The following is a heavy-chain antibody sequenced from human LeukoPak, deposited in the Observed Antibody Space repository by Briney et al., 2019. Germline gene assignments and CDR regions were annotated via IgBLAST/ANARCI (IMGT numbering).Heavy chain of an antibody. CDR2: ISSSGSTI. CDR1: GFTFSSYE. J-gene: IGHJ4*02. CDR3: AKDYSSSWASFDY. Sequence: GGSLRLSCAASGFTFSSYEMNWVRQAPGKGLEWVSYISSSGSTIYYADSVKGRFTISRDNSKNTLYLQMNSLRADDTAVYYCAKDYSSSWASFDYWGQGTLVTVSS. D-gene: IGHD6-13*01. V-gene: IGHV3-48*03.